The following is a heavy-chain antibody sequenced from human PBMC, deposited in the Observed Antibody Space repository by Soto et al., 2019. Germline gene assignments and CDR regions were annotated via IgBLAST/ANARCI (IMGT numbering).Heavy chain of an antibody. CDR3: AKDTGYGDYNYWYFDL. CDR1: GFTFSSYA. Sequence: EVQLLESGGGLVQPGGSLRLSCAASGFTFSSYAMSWVRQAPGKGLEWVSAISGSGGSTYYADSVKGRFTISRDNSKNTLYLQMNSLTAEDTAVYYCAKDTGYGDYNYWYFDLWGRGTLVTVSS. CDR2: ISGSGGST. V-gene: IGHV3-23*01. J-gene: IGHJ2*01. D-gene: IGHD4-17*01.